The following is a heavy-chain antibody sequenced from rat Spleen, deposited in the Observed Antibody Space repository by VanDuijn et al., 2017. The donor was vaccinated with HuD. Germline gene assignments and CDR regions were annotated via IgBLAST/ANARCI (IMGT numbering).Heavy chain of an antibody. J-gene: IGHJ4*01. CDR3: ARYKNGKCYVMDA. V-gene: IGHV3-1*01. D-gene: IGHD1-11*01. Sequence: EVQLQESGPGLVKPSQSLSLTCSVTGYSITSNYWGWIRKFPGNKMEWMGYISYSGSTSYNPSLKSRISITRDTSKNQFFLQLNSVTTEYTATYYCARYKNGKCYVMDAWGQGASVTVSS. CDR2: ISYSGST. CDR1: GYSITSNY.